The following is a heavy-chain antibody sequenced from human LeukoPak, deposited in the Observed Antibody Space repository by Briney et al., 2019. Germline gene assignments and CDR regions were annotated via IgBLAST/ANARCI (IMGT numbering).Heavy chain of an antibody. CDR2: INPHSGGT. CDR1: GYIFTDYY. CDR3: ARGSDRTDMDV. Sequence: ASVKVSCKASGYIFTDYYMHWVRQAPGQGLEWMGWINPHSGGTNYARRVQGRVTMTRDTSISTAYMELNRLRSDDTAVYYCARGSDRTDMDVWGQGTTVTVSS. J-gene: IGHJ6*02. V-gene: IGHV1-2*02.